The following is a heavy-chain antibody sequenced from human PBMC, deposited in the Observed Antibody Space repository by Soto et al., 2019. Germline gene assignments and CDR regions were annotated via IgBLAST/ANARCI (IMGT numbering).Heavy chain of an antibody. V-gene: IGHV1-69*13. CDR3: ARPVKYYDVWMGYPPFDY. CDR1: GGTFSSDG. Sequence: SVKVSCKASGGTFSSDGISWVRQAPGQSLEWMGGIIPRLGTPIYAQKFQGRATITADEFTNTVYMDLSSLTSEDSAVYYCARPVKYYDVWMGYPPFDYWGQGTLDTVSS. CDR2: IIPRLGTP. D-gene: IGHD3-3*01. J-gene: IGHJ4*01.